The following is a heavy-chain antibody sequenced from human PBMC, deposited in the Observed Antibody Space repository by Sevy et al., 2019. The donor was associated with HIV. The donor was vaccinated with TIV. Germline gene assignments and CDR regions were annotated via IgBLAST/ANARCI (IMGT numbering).Heavy chain of an antibody. D-gene: IGHD1-20*01. CDR3: AKMDAGNNWNARRTNAFDI. CDR1: GITLDDYA. Sequence: GGSLRLSCAASGITLDDYAMHWVRQAPGKGLEWVSGISRNSGSIGYADSVKGRFTISRDNAKNSLYLQMNSLRAEDTALYYCAKMDAGNNWNARRTNAFDIWDQGPMVTVSS. J-gene: IGHJ3*02. V-gene: IGHV3-9*01. CDR2: ISRNSGSI.